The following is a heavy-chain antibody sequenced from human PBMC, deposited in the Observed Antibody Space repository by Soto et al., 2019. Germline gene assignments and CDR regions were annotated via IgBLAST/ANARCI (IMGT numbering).Heavy chain of an antibody. D-gene: IGHD2-2*01. CDR2: IYPGDSDT. V-gene: IGHV5-51*01. CDR1: GYTCTDYW. CDR3: ARHPSTFPCCYFAMDV. J-gene: IGHJ6*02. Sequence: RGAALQISLKGSGYTCTDYWIGWVRQLPVKGLEWMGIIYPGDSDTRYSPSFQGHVTITVDKSTSTAYLQWNTLKASDTAMYYCARHPSTFPCCYFAMDVCGQGATVTVSS.